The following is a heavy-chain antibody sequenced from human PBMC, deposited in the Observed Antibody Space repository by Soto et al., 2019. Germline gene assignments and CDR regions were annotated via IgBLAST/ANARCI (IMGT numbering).Heavy chain of an antibody. CDR2: IGTTGGDT. CDR1: GFTFSIYP. V-gene: IGHV3-23*01. CDR3: AKSRVDSGRGYFDL. Sequence: EVQLLESGGGLVQPGGSLRLSCAASGFTFSIYPMSWVRQTPEKGLEWVSTIGTTGGDTYYADSVRGRSTIPRDDSKNTLYLQMSSLRAEESAVYYCAKSRVDSGRGYFDLWGRGTLVTVSS. J-gene: IGHJ2*01. D-gene: IGHD6-25*01.